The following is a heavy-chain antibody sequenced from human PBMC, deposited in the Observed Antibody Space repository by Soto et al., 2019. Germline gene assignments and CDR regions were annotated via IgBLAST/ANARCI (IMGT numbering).Heavy chain of an antibody. CDR3: ATSQGGRSSLDIYYYNYYGMDV. CDR1: GGTFSNYA. J-gene: IGHJ6*02. CDR2: VIPIFGTP. Sequence: QVQLVQSGAEVKKPGSSVKVSCKAPGGTFSNYAISWVRQAPGQGLEWMGGVIPIFGTPKYAQKFQGRVTITADESTSTGYMELRSLRSEDTAVYYCATSQGGRSSLDIYYYNYYGMDVWGQGTRVTVSS. V-gene: IGHV1-69*01. D-gene: IGHD2-15*01.